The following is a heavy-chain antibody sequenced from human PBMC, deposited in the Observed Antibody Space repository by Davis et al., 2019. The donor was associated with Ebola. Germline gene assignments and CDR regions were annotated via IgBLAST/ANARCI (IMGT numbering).Heavy chain of an antibody. CDR2: IDGGGRT. J-gene: IGHJ6*02. CDR1: GFTFSSYW. V-gene: IGHV3-53*01. CDR3: AREYYYGLDV. Sequence: PGGSLRLSCEASGFTFSSYWMSWVRQAPGKGLEWVSLIDGGGRTFYADSVKGRFTISRDYSSNMLYLQMSSLRADDTAVYYCAREYYYGLDVWGQGTPVTVSS.